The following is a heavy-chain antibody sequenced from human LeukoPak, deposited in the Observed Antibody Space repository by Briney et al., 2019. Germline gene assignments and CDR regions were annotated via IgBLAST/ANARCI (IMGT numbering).Heavy chain of an antibody. D-gene: IGHD1-14*01. CDR3: TRGPGPIAGANNPFDI. CDR2: ISYGGSNK. CDR1: GFNHRVFA. J-gene: IGHJ3*02. Sequence: GGPLRLPCAAWGFNHRVFAVLWPPQAPGEGVEWVADISYGGSNKQYAHSVKRRFTISGDKSKNTLYPQMKSLRPDDTAVFYGTRGPGPIAGANNPFDIWGQGTMVTVSS. V-gene: IGHV3-30*16.